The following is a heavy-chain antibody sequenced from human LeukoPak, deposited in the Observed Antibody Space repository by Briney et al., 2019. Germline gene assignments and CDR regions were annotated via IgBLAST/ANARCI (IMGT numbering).Heavy chain of an antibody. CDR2: IYPNSGGT. D-gene: IGHD2-15*01. CDR3: ARDGGGYCSGGSCYVADWFDP. J-gene: IGHJ5*02. V-gene: IGHV1-2*02. Sequence: ASVKVSCKASRYTFTGYYMHWVRQAPGQGLEWMGWIYPNSGGTNYAQRFQGRVTLTTETSISTAYMDLTSLRSDDTAVYYCARDGGGYCSGGSCYVADWFDPWGQGTLVTVSS. CDR1: RYTFTGYY.